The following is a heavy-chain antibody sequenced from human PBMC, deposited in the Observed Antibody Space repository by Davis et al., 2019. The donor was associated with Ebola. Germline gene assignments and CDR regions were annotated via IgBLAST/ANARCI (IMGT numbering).Heavy chain of an antibody. CDR1: GFTSSDYT. J-gene: IGHJ4*02. CDR2: ISDDVSYT. CDR3: VRGPKDQATYYFDF. V-gene: IGHV3-21*01. Sequence: GESLKISCATSGFTSSDYTMDWVRQAPGKGLEWVSSISDDVSYTYYADSIKGRFTISRDNAKNSLHLQMNSLRAEDTAVYYCVRGPKDQATYYFDFWGQGTLVTVSS. D-gene: IGHD2-2*01.